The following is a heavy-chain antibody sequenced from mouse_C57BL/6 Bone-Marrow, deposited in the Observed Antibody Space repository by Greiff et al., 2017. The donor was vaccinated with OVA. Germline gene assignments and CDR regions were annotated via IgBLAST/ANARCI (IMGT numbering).Heavy chain of an antibody. CDR3: ARSLPVAY. V-gene: IGHV1-50*01. Sequence: VQLQQPGAELVKPGASVKLSCKASGYTFTSYWMQWVKQRPGQGLEWIGEIDPSDSYTNYNQKFKGKATLTVDTSSSTAYMQLSSLTSEDSAVYYCARSLPVAYWGQGTLVTVSA. CDR1: GYTFTSYW. J-gene: IGHJ3*01. CDR2: IDPSDSYT.